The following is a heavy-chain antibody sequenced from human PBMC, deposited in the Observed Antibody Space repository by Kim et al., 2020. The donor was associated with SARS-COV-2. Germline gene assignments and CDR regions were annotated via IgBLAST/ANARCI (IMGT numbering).Heavy chain of an antibody. V-gene: IGHV1-18*01. CDR2: LRAYNGNT. J-gene: IGHJ4*02. Sequence: ASVKVSCKASGYTFTSYGISWVRQAPGQGLEWMGWLRAYNGNTNYAQKLQGRVTMTTDTSTRTAYMALRCLRSDDTAVSYCALGNYYGSGSPFDYWGQGTLVTVSS. D-gene: IGHD3-10*01. CDR3: ALGNYYGSGSPFDY. CDR1: GYTFTSYG.